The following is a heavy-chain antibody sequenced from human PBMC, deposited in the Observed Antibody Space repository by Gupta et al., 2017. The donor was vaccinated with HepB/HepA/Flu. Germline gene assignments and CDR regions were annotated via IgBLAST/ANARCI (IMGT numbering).Heavy chain of an antibody. CDR2: LHCPGSI. CDR1: GASIASSGYY. D-gene: IGHD3-16*01. J-gene: IGHJ4*02. V-gene: IGHV4-39*01. CDR3: VTSDPIEGGAVPIWWGSYCDS. Sequence: QLQLQESRPGPVRPSETLSLTCSVSGASIASSGYYRAWNRQPPGKGLDWIGSLHCPGSIYYNPSLKSRLSICAGASKNQISLPLQSVTAADTGLYFCVTSDPIEGGAVPIWWGSYCDSWGQGTRVTVST.